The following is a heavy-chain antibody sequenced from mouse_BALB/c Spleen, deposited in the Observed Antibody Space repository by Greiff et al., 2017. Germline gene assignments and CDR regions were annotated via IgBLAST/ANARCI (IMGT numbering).Heavy chain of an antibody. V-gene: IGHV5-12-2*01. CDR1: GFTFSSYT. CDR2: ISNGGGST. J-gene: IGHJ3*01. Sequence: EVQLQQSGGGLVQPGGSLKLSCAASGFTFSSYTMSWVRQTPEKRLEWVAYISNGGGSTYYPDTVKGRFTISRDNAKNTLYLQMSSLKSEDTAMYYCARHYYGSSYDWFAYWGQGTLVTVSA. CDR3: ARHYYGSSYDWFAY. D-gene: IGHD1-1*01.